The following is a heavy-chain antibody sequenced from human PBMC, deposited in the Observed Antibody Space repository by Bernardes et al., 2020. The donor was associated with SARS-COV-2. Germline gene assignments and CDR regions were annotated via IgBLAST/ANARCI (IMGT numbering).Heavy chain of an antibody. D-gene: IGHD2-2*02. J-gene: IGHJ3*02. Sequence: SETLSLTCTVSSGSINENYWTWIRQSPEKGLEWIGHIKDSGGTIYNPSLKSRVTISVDTSRKQFSLTLTSVTAADTAVYYCARRFCSNSGCYNSDYFDICGQGTMVTVSS. CDR3: ARRFCSNSGCYNSDYFDI. CDR2: IKDSGGT. CDR1: SGSINENY. V-gene: IGHV4-59*08.